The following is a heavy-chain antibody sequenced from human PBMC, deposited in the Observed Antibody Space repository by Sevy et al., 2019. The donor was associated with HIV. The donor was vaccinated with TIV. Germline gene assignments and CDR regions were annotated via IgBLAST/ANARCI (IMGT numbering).Heavy chain of an antibody. CDR1: GFTFSSYE. Sequence: GGSLRLSCEASGFTFSSYEMNWVRQAPGKGLEWVSYISSSGTTIKYADSVKGRFTISRDNAKNSLYMQMNSLRAEDTAVYYCAGGVVIGTTFDYWGQGTLVTVSS. CDR2: ISSSGTTI. CDR3: AGGVVIGTTFDY. V-gene: IGHV3-48*03. D-gene: IGHD3-22*01. J-gene: IGHJ4*02.